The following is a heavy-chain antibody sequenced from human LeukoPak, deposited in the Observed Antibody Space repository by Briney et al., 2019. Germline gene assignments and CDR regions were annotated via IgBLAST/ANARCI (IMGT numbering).Heavy chain of an antibody. D-gene: IGHD3-22*01. CDR1: GYTFTGYY. CDR3: AAWRLNSYYDSSGYYFPIDY. J-gene: IGHJ4*02. CDR2: INPNSGGT. Sequence: HVASVKVSCKASGYTFTGYYMHWVRQAPGQGLEWMGWINPNSGGTNYAQKFQGRVTMTRDTSISTAYMELSRLRSDDTAVYYCAAWRLNSYYDSSGYYFPIDYWGQGTLVTVSS. V-gene: IGHV1-2*02.